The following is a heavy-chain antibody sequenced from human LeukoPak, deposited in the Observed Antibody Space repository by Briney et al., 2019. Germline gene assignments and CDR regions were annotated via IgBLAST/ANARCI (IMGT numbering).Heavy chain of an antibody. Sequence: SETLSLTCTVSGGSVSSYYWSWIRQSPGKGLEWIGYIHHSGGTNYNPSLKSRAAISVETSKYQFSLKLRSVTAADTAVYYCARGPPLYSSSSGGGTLNYWGQGTLVTVSS. CDR3: ARGPPLYSSSSGGGTLNY. CDR2: IHHSGGT. V-gene: IGHV4-59*02. J-gene: IGHJ4*02. CDR1: GGSVSSYY. D-gene: IGHD6-6*01.